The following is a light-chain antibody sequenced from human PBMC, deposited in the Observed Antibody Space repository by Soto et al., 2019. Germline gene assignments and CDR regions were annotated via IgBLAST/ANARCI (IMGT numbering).Light chain of an antibody. V-gene: IGKV3-15*01. CDR1: QSVSSN. J-gene: IGKJ1*01. Sequence: EIVMTQSPATLSVSPGERATLSCRASQSVSSNLAWYQQKPGQAPRLLIYGASTRATGIPARFSGSGSGTEFTLTICSLQSEDFAVYYCQQYNNWQWTFGQGTKVEIK. CDR2: GAS. CDR3: QQYNNWQWT.